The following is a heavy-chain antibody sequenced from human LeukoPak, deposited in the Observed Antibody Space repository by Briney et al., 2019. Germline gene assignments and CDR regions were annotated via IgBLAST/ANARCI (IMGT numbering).Heavy chain of an antibody. Sequence: GGSLRLSCAASGFTFNSYAMHWVRQAPGKGLEWVALIWYDGSNKYYADSVKGRFTISRDNSKNTLFLQMNSLRAEDTAVYYRARDDYVGNSAAFDIWGQGTMVTVSS. CDR3: ARDDYVGNSAAFDI. CDR1: GFTFNSYA. J-gene: IGHJ3*02. CDR2: IWYDGSNK. D-gene: IGHD4-23*01. V-gene: IGHV3-33*01.